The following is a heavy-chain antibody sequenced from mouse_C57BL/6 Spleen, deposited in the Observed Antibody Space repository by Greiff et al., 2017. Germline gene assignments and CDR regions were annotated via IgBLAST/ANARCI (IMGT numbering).Heavy chain of an antibody. Sequence: QVQLQQSGAELVRPGASVKLSCKASGYTFTDYYINWVKQRPGQGLEWIARIYPGSGNTYYNEKFKGKATLTAEKSSSTAYMQLSSLTSEDSAVYFCARSFAYDYEWFAYWGQGTLVTVSA. V-gene: IGHV1-76*01. CDR1: GYTFTDYY. CDR2: IYPGSGNT. D-gene: IGHD2-4*01. CDR3: ARSFAYDYEWFAY. J-gene: IGHJ3*01.